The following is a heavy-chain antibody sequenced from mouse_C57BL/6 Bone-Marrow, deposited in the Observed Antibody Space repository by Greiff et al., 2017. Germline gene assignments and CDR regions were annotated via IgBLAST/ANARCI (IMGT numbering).Heavy chain of an antibody. CDR3: ARHPVRPRYFDV. CDR2: IRNKANGYTT. J-gene: IGHJ1*03. V-gene: IGHV7-3*01. CDR1: GFTFTDYY. Sequence: EVKVVESGGGLVQPGGSLSLSCAASGFTFTDYYMSWVRQPPGKALEWLGFIRNKANGYTTEYSASVKGRFTISRDNSQSILYLQMNALRAEDSATYYCARHPVRPRYFDVWGTGTTVTVSS.